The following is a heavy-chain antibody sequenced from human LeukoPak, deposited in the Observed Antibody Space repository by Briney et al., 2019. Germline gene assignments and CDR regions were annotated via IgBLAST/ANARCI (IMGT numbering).Heavy chain of an antibody. J-gene: IGHJ4*02. V-gene: IGHV4-34*01. D-gene: IGHD3-22*01. CDR2: INHSGST. Sequence: PSETLSLTCAVYGGSFSGYYWSWIRQPPGKGLEWIGEINHSGSTNYNPSLKSRVTISVDTSKNQFSLKLSSVTAADTAVYYCARGARYYYDSSGYYYVQPDFDYWGQGTLVTVSS. CDR1: GGSFSGYY. CDR3: ARGARYYYDSSGYYYVQPDFDY.